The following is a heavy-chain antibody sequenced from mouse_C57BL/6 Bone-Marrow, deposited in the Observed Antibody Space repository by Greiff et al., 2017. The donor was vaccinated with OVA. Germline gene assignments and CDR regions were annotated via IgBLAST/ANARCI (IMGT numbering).Heavy chain of an antibody. D-gene: IGHD1-1*01. V-gene: IGHV1-81*01. J-gene: IGHJ3*01. CDR1: GYTFTSYG. CDR2: IYPRSGNT. CDR3: ARRYYYGSSPFAY. Sequence: VMLVESGAELARPGASVKLSCKASGYTFTSYGISWVKQRTGQGLEWIGEIYPRSGNTYYNEKFKGKATLTADKSSSTAYMELRSLTSEDSAVYFGARRYYYGSSPFAYWGQGTLVTVSA.